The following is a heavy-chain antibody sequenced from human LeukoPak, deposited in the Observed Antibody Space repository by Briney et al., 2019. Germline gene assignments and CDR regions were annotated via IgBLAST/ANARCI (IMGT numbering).Heavy chain of an antibody. Sequence: GGSLRLSCAASGFTFSSYGMHWVRQAPGKGLEWVAFIRYDGSNKYYADSVKGRFTISRDNSKNTLYLQMNSLRAEDTAVYYCAKDRVVPPYYYMDVWGKGTTVTVSS. J-gene: IGHJ6*03. CDR2: IRYDGSNK. CDR1: GFTFSSYG. D-gene: IGHD2-2*01. V-gene: IGHV3-30*02. CDR3: AKDRVVPPYYYMDV.